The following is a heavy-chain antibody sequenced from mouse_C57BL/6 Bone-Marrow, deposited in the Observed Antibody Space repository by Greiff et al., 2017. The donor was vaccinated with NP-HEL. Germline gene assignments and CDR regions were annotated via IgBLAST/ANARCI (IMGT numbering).Heavy chain of an antibody. CDR2: IRLKSDNYAT. CDR1: GFTFSNYW. Sequence: EVQRVESGGGLVQPGGSMKLSCVASGFTFSNYWMNWVRQSPEKGLEWVAQIRLKSDNYATHYAESVKGRFTISRDDSKSSVYLQMNNLRAEDTGIYYCTAKDYAMDYWGQGTSVTFSS. J-gene: IGHJ4*01. CDR3: TAKDYAMDY. V-gene: IGHV6-3*01.